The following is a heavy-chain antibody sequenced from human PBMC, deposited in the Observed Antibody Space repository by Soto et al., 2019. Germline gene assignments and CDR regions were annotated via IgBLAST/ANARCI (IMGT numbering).Heavy chain of an antibody. V-gene: IGHV4-30-4*01. J-gene: IGHJ6*02. CDR2: IFHSGST. Sequence: SETLSLTCTVSGGSINSGDYYWTWVRQPPGKGLEWIGNIFHSGSTYYTPSLQSRVTISLDTSKNHFSLKLSSVTPADTAVYYCARDRYYGSGTYYNFYSGMDVWGQGTTVTAP. CDR1: GGSINSGDYY. D-gene: IGHD3-10*01. CDR3: ARDRYYGSGTYYNFYSGMDV.